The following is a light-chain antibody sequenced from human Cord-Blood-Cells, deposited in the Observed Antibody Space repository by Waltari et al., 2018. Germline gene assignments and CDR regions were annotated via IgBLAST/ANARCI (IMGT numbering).Light chain of an antibody. J-gene: IGLJ1*01. CDR3: CSYAGSSTYV. V-gene: IGLV2-23*02. Sequence: QSALTQPASVSGSPGQSITISCTGTISYAVCSNLVSWYQQHPAKAPHLMIYEVSKRPSGASKRFSGPKSGNTASLTISGLQAEDEADYYCCSYAGSSTYVFGTGTKVTVL. CDR2: EVS. CDR1: ISYAVCSNL.